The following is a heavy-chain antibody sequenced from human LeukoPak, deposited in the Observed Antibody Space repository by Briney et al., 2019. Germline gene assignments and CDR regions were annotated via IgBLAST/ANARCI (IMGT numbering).Heavy chain of an antibody. CDR2: IYSGGST. Sequence: GGSLRLSCAASGFTVSSYSMNWVRQAPGKGLEWVSVIYSGGSTYYADSVKGRFTTSRDNSKNTRYLQMNSLTADDTPVYYCAKEGSYGDYESSFDYWGQGTLVTVSS. CDR3: AKEGSYGDYESSFDY. CDR1: GFTVSSYS. V-gene: IGHV3-66*02. D-gene: IGHD4-17*01. J-gene: IGHJ4*02.